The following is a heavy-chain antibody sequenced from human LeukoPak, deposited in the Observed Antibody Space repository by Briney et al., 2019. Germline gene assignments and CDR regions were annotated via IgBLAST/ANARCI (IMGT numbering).Heavy chain of an antibody. CDR2: IYIDGTT. V-gene: IGHV3-53*01. J-gene: IGHJ4*02. Sequence: GGSLRLSCAASGFTFSSYSMTWVRQAPGKGLEWISVIYIDGTTYYADSVKGRFTISRDQANNTLYLQMNTLRDEDTAVYYCARGPRYSFYWGQGTLVSVSS. CDR3: ARGPRYSFY. D-gene: IGHD6-13*01. CDR1: GFTFSSYS.